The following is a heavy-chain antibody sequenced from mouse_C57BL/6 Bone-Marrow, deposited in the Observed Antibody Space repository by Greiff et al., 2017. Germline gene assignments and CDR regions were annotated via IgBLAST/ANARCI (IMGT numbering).Heavy chain of an antibody. CDR3: ARSGPLGRSVDY. V-gene: IGHV1-55*01. CDR2: IYPTSGRT. J-gene: IGHJ2*01. D-gene: IGHD4-1*01. CDR1: GFTFTSYW. Sequence: LVESGAELVKPGASVKMSCTASGFTFTSYWITWVRQMPGQGLEWIGDIYPTSGRTNYNEKLKSKAILTVYTSSNTAYMQLSSLTSEDSAVFYCARSGPLGRSVDYWGQGTTLTVSS.